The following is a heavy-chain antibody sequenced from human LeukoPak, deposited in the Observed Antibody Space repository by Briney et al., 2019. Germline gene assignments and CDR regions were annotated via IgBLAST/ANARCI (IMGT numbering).Heavy chain of an antibody. V-gene: IGHV3-23*01. D-gene: IGHD2-21*01. CDR3: AKASRPIDVVEMDV. Sequence: PGGSLRLSCAASGFTSSNYAMRWVRQAPGKGLEWVSAMSGSGDTTQYADSVKGRFTISRDNSQNTLYLQMNSLRAEDTATYFCAKASRPIDVVEMDVWGQGTTVIVSS. CDR1: GFTSSNYA. CDR2: MSGSGDTT. J-gene: IGHJ6*02.